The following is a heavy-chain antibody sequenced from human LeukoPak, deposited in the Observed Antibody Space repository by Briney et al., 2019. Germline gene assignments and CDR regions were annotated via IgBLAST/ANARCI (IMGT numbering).Heavy chain of an antibody. Sequence: GGSLRLSCAASGFTFSSYSMNWVRQAPGKGLEWVSSISSSSSYIYYADSVKGRFTISRDNAKNSLYLQMNSLRAEDTAVYYCASPLGSGDAFDIWGQGTMVTGAS. J-gene: IGHJ3*02. CDR2: ISSSSSYI. CDR3: ASPLGSGDAFDI. D-gene: IGHD3-10*01. V-gene: IGHV3-21*01. CDR1: GFTFSSYS.